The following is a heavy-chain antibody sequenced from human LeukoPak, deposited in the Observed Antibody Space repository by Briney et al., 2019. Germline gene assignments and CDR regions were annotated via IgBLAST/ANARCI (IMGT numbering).Heavy chain of an antibody. CDR1: GGSISSYY. D-gene: IGHD3-22*01. V-gene: IGHV4-59*01. CDR3: ARSDSSGSHFDY. CDR2: IYYSGST. Sequence: PSETLSLTCTVSGGSISSYYWSWIRQPPGQGLEWIGYIYYSGSTNYNPSLKSRVTISVDTSKNQFSLKLSSVTAADTAVYYCARSDSSGSHFDYWGQGTLVTVSS. J-gene: IGHJ4*02.